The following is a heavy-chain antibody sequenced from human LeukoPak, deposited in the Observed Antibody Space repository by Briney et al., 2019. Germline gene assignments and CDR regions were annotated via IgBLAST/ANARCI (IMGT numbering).Heavy chain of an antibody. CDR2: INWNGGST. V-gene: IGHV3-20*01. CDR1: GFTFDDYG. D-gene: IGHD6-13*01. Sequence: GGSLRLSCAASGFTFDDYGMSWVRQAPGKGLEWVSGINWNGGSTGYADSVKGRFTISRDNAKNSLYLQMNSLRAEDTALYHCARGHSSSWYAPFQHWGQGTLVTVSS. CDR3: ARGHSSSWYAPFQH. J-gene: IGHJ1*01.